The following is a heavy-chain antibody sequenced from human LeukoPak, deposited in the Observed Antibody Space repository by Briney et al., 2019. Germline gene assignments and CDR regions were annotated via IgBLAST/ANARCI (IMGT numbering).Heavy chain of an antibody. Sequence: GGSLRLSCAASGFTFSSYGMHWVRQAPGKGLEWVAVIWYDGSNKCYADSVKGRFTISRDNSKNTLYLQMNSLRAEDTAVYYCAKADSGNYYYYMDVWGKGTTVTVSS. CDR1: GFTFSSYG. V-gene: IGHV3-33*06. J-gene: IGHJ6*03. CDR2: IWYDGSNK. D-gene: IGHD1-26*01. CDR3: AKADSGNYYYYMDV.